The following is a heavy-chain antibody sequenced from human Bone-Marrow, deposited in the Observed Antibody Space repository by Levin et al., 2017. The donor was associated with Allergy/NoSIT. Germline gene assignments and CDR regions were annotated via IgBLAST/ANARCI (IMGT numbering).Heavy chain of an antibody. J-gene: IGHJ3*01. V-gene: IGHV3-9*01. CDR1: GFAFDDYG. CDR2: VSWDSSSR. Sequence: SLKISCATSGFAFDDYGLYWVRQLPGKGLEWVASVSWDSSSRTYADSVKGRFTISRDNVKKSLYLQMTSLRPEDTALYFCAKDRNNAGWTDGLDVWGQGTMVTVTS. CDR3: AKDRNNAGWTDGLDV. D-gene: IGHD6-19*01.